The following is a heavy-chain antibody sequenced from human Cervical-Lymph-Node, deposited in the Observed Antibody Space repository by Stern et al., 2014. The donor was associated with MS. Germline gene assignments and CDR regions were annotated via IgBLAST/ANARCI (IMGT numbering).Heavy chain of an antibody. D-gene: IGHD3-10*01. J-gene: IGHJ3*02. CDR2: IYSSGST. CDR1: GGSISSGADY. CDR3: ARGRQYYYASGSSPPDAFDI. V-gene: IGHV4-31*03. Sequence: QVQLQESGPGLVKPSQTLSLTCTVSGGSISSGADYWNWIRQHPGKGLEWIGYIYSSGSTEYNPSLKRRVIISADTSKKQFSLKLRSVTAADTAVYYCARGRQYYYASGSSPPDAFDIWGQGTMVTVSS.